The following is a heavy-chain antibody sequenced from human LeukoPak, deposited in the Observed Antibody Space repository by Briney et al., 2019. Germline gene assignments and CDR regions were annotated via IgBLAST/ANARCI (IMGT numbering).Heavy chain of an antibody. CDR3: ARSEVVVEGYFDY. D-gene: IGHD2-15*01. J-gene: IGHJ4*02. Sequence: ASVKVSFKVSGYTLTELSMHWVRQAPGQGLEWMGWINPNSGGTNYAQKFQGRVTMTRDTSISTAYMELSRLRSDDTAVYYCARSEVVVEGYFDYWGQGTLVTVSS. CDR2: INPNSGGT. V-gene: IGHV1-2*02. CDR1: GYTLTELS.